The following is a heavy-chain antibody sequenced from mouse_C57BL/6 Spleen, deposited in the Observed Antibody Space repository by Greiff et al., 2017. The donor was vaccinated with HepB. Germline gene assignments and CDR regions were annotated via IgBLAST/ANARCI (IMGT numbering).Heavy chain of an antibody. CDR3: ARGDDYDPLYFDY. CDR1: GYSITSGYD. D-gene: IGHD2-4*01. CDR2: ISYSGST. Sequence: VMLVESGPGMVKPSQSLSLTCTVTGYSITSGYDWHWIRHFPGNKLEWMGYISYSGSTNYNPSLKSRISITHDTSKNHFFLKLNSVTTEDTATYYCARGDDYDPLYFDYWGQGTTLTVSS. V-gene: IGHV3-1*01. J-gene: IGHJ2*01.